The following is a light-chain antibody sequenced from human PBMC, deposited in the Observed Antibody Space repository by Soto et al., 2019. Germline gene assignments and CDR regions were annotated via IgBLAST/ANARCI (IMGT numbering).Light chain of an antibody. CDR3: SSYTTSSTYV. J-gene: IGLJ1*01. Sequence: QSVLTQPASESGSPGQSITISCTGTSSDVGGYNYVSWYQQHPGKAPKLMIYDVSNRPSGVPNRFSGPKSGNTASLTISGLQAEDEADYFCSSYTTSSTYVFGTGTKLTVL. V-gene: IGLV2-14*01. CDR2: DVS. CDR1: SSDVGGYNY.